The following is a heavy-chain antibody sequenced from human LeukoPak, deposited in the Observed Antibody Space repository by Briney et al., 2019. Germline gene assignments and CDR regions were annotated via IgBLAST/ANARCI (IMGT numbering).Heavy chain of an antibody. CDR2: INPNSSGT. Sequence: ASVRVSCKASGYTFTGYYIHWVRQAPGQGLEWMGWINPNSSGTNYAQKFQGRVTMTRDTSISTAYMELSRLRSDDTAVYYCARVRDWDLLRYFDSWGQGTLVTVSS. CDR3: ARVRDWDLLRYFDS. CDR1: GYTFTGYY. J-gene: IGHJ4*02. D-gene: IGHD1-26*01. V-gene: IGHV1-2*02.